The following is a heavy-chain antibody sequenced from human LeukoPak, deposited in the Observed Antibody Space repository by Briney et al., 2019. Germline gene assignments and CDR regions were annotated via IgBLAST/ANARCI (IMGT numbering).Heavy chain of an antibody. CDR3: ARENGWDRGLDS. V-gene: IGHV6-1*01. CDR1: GDSVSSNSNS. D-gene: IGHD6-19*01. Sequence: SQTLSLTCVISGDSVSSNSNSWNWIRQSPSRGLEWLGRTYYRSKWYNDYAVSVKSRITIETDTSNNQYSRQLTSVTPEDTAIYYCARENGWDRGLDSWGQGTLVTVSS. J-gene: IGHJ4*02. CDR2: TYYRSKWYN.